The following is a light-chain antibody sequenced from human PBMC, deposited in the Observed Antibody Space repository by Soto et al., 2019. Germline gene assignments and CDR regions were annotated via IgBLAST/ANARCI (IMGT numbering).Light chain of an antibody. V-gene: IGLV2-14*01. CDR3: QSYDSTRSGSRV. J-gene: IGLJ3*02. CDR2: EVT. CDR1: SSDVGGHNY. Sequence: QSALTQPASVSGSPGQSITIACTGTSSDVGGHNYVSWYQHHPGKAPTLIIYEVTNRPSGVSDRFSGSKSGNTASLTISDLQTEDEGDYYCQSYDSTRSGSRVFGGGTKLTVL.